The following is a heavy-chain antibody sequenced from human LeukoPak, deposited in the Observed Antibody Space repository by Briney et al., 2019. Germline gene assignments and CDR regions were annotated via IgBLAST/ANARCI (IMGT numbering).Heavy chain of an antibody. CDR3: AKDYVVSSSPIYYFDY. J-gene: IGHJ4*02. CDR1: GFTFSSYG. CDR2: IRYDGINK. V-gene: IGHV3-30*02. D-gene: IGHD6-6*01. Sequence: PGGSLRLSFAASGFTFSSYGMHWVRQAPGKGLEWVTFIRYDGINKYYADSVQGRFTISRDNSKNTLYLQVNSLRVEDTAVYYCAKDYVVSSSPIYYFDYWGQGTLVIVSP.